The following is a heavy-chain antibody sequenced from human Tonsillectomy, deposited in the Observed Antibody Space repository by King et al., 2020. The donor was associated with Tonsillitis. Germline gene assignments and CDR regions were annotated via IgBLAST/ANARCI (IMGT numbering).Heavy chain of an antibody. D-gene: IGHD3-10*01. CDR3: ARDLLIGGASWFDP. Sequence: VQLQESGPGLVKPSETLSLTCTVSGGSISSYYWSWIRQPPGKGLEWIGYIYYSGSTNYNPPLKSRVTISVDTSKNQFSLKLSSVTAADTAVYYCARDLLIGGASWFDPWGQGTLVTVPS. V-gene: IGHV4-59*01. CDR2: IYYSGST. CDR1: GGSISSYY. J-gene: IGHJ5*02.